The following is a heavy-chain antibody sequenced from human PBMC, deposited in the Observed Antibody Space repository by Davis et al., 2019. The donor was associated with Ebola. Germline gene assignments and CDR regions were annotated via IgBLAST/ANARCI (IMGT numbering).Heavy chain of an antibody. D-gene: IGHD2-21*01. CDR1: GFTFSSYS. V-gene: IGHV3-48*02. CDR2: ISSSSSTI. Sequence: PGGSLRLSCAASGFTFSSYSMNWVRQAPGKGLEWVSYISSSSSTIYYADSVKGRFTISRDNAKNSLYLQMNSLRDEDTAVYYCARVVRPADSILWWSPYFDYWGQGTLVTVSS. J-gene: IGHJ4*02. CDR3: ARVVRPADSILWWSPYFDY.